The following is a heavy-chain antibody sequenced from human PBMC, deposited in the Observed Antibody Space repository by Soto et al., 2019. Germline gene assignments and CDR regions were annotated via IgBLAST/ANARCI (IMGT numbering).Heavy chain of an antibody. CDR2: ISYDGSNK. D-gene: IGHD1-26*01. CDR3: AKEISRRDVGPDY. CDR1: GFTFSSYG. V-gene: IGHV3-30*18. Sequence: GGSLRLSCAASGFTFSSYGMHWVRQAPGKGLEWVAVISYDGSNKYYADSVKGRFTISRDNSKNTLYLQMNSLRAEDTAVYYCAKEISRRDVGPDYWGQGTLVTVSS. J-gene: IGHJ4*02.